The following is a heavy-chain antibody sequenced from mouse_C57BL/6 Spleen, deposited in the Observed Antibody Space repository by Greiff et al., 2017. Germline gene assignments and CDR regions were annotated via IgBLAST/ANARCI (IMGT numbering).Heavy chain of an antibody. CDR3: ARFITTVVKYFDV. Sequence: QVQLKESGAELVKPGASVKISCKASGYAFSSYWMNWVKQRPGKGLEWLGQIYPGDGDTNYNGKFKGKATLTADKASSTSYMQLSSLTSEDAAVYFCARFITTVVKYFDVWGTGTTVTVSS. J-gene: IGHJ1*03. CDR1: GYAFSSYW. V-gene: IGHV1-80*01. CDR2: IYPGDGDT. D-gene: IGHD1-1*01.